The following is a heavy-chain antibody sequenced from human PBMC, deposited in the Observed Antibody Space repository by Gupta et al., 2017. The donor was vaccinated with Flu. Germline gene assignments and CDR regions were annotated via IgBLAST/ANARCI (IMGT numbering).Heavy chain of an antibody. D-gene: IGHD6-19*01. J-gene: IGHJ4*02. CDR3: AKDTRGRWLVRGTSDY. CDR1: GITFRCSA. V-gene: IGHV3-23*01. CDR2: ISSSGGST. Sequence: EVQLLESGGGLVQPGGSLRLPCPAFGITFRCSAMSWVRQAPGQGLECLSAISSSGGSTYYADSVKGRFTIARDNSKNTLYLQMNSLRAEDTAVYYCAKDTRGRWLVRGTSDYWGQGTLDTVSS.